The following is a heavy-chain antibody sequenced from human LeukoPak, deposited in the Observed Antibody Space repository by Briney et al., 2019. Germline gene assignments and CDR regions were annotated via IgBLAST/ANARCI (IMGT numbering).Heavy chain of an antibody. CDR3: TREGTGPFDF. J-gene: IGHJ4*02. V-gene: IGHV1-69*05. Sequence: SVKVSCKASGETFSSYAISWVRQAPGQGLEWMGGIIPIFGTANYAQKFQGRVTITTGESTSTAYMELSSLRSEDTAVYYCTREGTGPFDFWGQGTLVTVSS. D-gene: IGHD7-27*01. CDR2: IIPIFGTA. CDR1: GETFSSYA.